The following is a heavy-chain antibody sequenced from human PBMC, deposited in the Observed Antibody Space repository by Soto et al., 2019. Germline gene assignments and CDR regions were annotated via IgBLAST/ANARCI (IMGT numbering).Heavy chain of an antibody. CDR3: ARSNSRLSRDDYYYYMDD. V-gene: IGHV1-69*13. Sequence: ASVKVSCKASGGTFSSYAISWVRQAPGQGLEWMGGIIPIFGTANYAQKFQGRVTITADESTSIAYMELSSLRSEDPAVYYCARSNSRLSRDDYYYYMDDWGKGTTVTVSS. D-gene: IGHD4-4*01. J-gene: IGHJ6*03. CDR2: IIPIFGTA. CDR1: GGTFSSYA.